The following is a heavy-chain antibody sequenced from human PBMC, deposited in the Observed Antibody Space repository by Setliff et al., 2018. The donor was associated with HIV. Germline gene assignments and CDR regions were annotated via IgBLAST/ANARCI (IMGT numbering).Heavy chain of an antibody. CDR1: GDSITSNGYY. CDR3: ARIVRWELVATSTFFYYYMDV. D-gene: IGHD1-26*01. Sequence: SETLSLTCTVSGDSITSNGYYWGWIRQPPGKGLQWIGSIYYTGSTHHNPSLESRVATSVDTSKNQFSLKLSSVTAADTAVYYCARIVRWELVATSTFFYYYMDVWGKGTTVTVSS. V-gene: IGHV4-39*01. CDR2: IYYTGST. J-gene: IGHJ6*03.